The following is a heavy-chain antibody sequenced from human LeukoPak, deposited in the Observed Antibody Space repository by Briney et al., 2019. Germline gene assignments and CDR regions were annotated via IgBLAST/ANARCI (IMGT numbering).Heavy chain of an antibody. D-gene: IGHD3-10*01. CDR3: TRFGDYGEY. V-gene: IGHV3-53*01. CDR1: GFTVSSNY. CDR2: IYSGGST. J-gene: IGHJ4*02. Sequence: PGGTLRLSCAASGFTVSSNYMSWVRQAPGKGLEWVSVIYSGGSTYYARSVRGRFTISRDNPQNTVYLQMNSLRAEDSALYYCTRFGDYGEYWGQGTLVTVSS.